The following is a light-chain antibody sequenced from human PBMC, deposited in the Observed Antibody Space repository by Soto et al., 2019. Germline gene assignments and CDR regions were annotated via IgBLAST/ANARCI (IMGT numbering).Light chain of an antibody. Sequence: EIVLTQSPGTLSLSPGERATLSCRASQTVASNYLAWYQQKPGQAPRLLIYCASRRATGIPDRFSGSGSGTDFTLTISRLEPEDFERYHCQQYATSPWTFGQGTKVDIK. J-gene: IGKJ1*01. CDR2: CAS. CDR1: QTVASNY. V-gene: IGKV3-20*01. CDR3: QQYATSPWT.